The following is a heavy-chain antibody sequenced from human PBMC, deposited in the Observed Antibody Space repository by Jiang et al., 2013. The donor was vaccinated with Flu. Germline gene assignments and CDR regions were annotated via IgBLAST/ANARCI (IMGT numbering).Heavy chain of an antibody. D-gene: IGHD6-13*01. V-gene: IGHV4-34*01. CDR2: YNHSGST. Sequence: ETLSLTCAVYGGSVQWLLLELDPPAPTGRGWSGLGKYNHSGSTNYNPSLKSRVTISVDTSKNQFSLKLSSVTAADTAVYYCARSDIAAAGQKGNWFDPWGQGTLVTVSS. CDR1: GGSVQWLL. CDR3: ARSDIAAAGQKGNWFDP. J-gene: IGHJ5*02.